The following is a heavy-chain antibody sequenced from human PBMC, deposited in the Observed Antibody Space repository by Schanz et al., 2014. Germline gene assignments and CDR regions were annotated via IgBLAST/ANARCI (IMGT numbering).Heavy chain of an antibody. D-gene: IGHD3-22*01. CDR2: IGGSDGNT. J-gene: IGHJ4*02. Sequence: QVQLVQSGGEMKKPGASVKVSCKASGYTFTSHGISWVRQAPGQGLEWVGWIGGSDGNTNFAQKFQGRVTMTTDTSTSTVYMELRSLRSEDTAVYYCAGAFDSSGYYFDYWGQGTLVTVSS. V-gene: IGHV1-18*01. CDR1: GYTFTSHG. CDR3: AGAFDSSGYYFDY.